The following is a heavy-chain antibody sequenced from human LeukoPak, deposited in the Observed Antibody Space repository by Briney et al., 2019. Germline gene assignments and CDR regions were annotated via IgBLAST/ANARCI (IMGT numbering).Heavy chain of an antibody. D-gene: IGHD2-21*02. V-gene: IGHV4-59*08. Sequence: SETLSLTCTVSGGSISSYYWSWIRQPPGKGLEWIGYIYYSGSTNYNPSLKSRVTISVDTSKNQFSLKLSSVTAADTAVYYCARNTAVALDPWGQGTLVTVSS. J-gene: IGHJ5*02. CDR1: GGSISSYY. CDR3: ARNTAVALDP. CDR2: IYYSGST.